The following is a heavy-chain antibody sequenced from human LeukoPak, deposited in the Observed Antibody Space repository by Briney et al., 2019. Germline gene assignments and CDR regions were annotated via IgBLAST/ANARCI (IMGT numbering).Heavy chain of an antibody. CDR1: GYTLTELS. CDR2: IYYDGSNK. J-gene: IGHJ4*02. V-gene: IGHV3-33*06. Sequence: SCNVSGYTLTELSMHWVRQAPGKGLEWVALIYYDGSNKYYADSVKGRFTISRDNSRNTLYLQMNSLRAEDTAVYYCANNFDYWGQGTLVTVSS. CDR3: ANNFDY.